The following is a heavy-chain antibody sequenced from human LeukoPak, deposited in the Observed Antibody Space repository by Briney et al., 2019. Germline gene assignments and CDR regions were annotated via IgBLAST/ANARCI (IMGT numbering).Heavy chain of an antibody. V-gene: IGHV3-23*01. J-gene: IGHJ5*02. Sequence: GGSLRLSCAAFGFTFSNYAMNWVRQAPGKGLEWVSGISGSGDITYYADSVKGRFTISRDNSKNTLYLQVNSLRAEDTAIYYCAKGGSATITTGGFDPWGQGTLVTVSS. CDR3: AKGGSATITTGGFDP. CDR1: GFTFSNYA. CDR2: ISGSGDIT. D-gene: IGHD4-11*01.